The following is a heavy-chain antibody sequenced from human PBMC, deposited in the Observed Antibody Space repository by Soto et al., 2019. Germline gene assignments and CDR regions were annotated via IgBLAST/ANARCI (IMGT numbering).Heavy chain of an antibody. D-gene: IGHD2-8*01. CDR3: TRVVFEGWFDS. J-gene: IGHJ5*01. CDR2: IWYDGSKK. V-gene: IGHV3-33*01. CDR1: GFTFSTYG. Sequence: QVQLVESGGGVVQPGRSLRLSCAASGFTFSTYGMHWVRQAPGKGLEWVAVIWYDGSKKYYADSVKGRFTVSRDNSDNSLYLQIDSLRDEDTAVYYCTRVVFEGWFDSWGQGTRVTVSS.